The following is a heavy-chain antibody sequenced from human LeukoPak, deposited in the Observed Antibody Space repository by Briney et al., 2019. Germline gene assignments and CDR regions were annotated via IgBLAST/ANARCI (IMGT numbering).Heavy chain of an antibody. D-gene: IGHD6-13*01. Sequence: SETLSLTCGVYDGSFIGDYWSWIRQSPGKGLEWIGQVHHSGSANYNSSLRSRVTISVDKSKNQFSLKLSSVTAADTAVYYCARTPSPYSSSWYALGSAFDIWGQGTMVTVSS. CDR2: VHHSGSA. CDR1: DGSFIGDY. CDR3: ARTPSPYSSSWYALGSAFDI. J-gene: IGHJ3*02. V-gene: IGHV4-34*01.